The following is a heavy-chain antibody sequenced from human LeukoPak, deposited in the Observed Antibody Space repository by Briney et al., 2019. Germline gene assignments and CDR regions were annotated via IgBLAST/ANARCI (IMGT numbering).Heavy chain of an antibody. V-gene: IGHV1-8*03. J-gene: IGHJ4*02. CDR2: MNPNSGNT. CDR3: ARGRRGYCSGGSCYLDY. CDR1: GYTFTSYD. Sequence: GASVKVSCKASGYTFTSYDINWVRQATGQGLEWMGWMNPNSGNTGYAQKFQGRVTITRNTSISTAYMELSSLRSEDTAVYYCARGRRGYCSGGSCYLDYWGQGTLVTVSS. D-gene: IGHD2-15*01.